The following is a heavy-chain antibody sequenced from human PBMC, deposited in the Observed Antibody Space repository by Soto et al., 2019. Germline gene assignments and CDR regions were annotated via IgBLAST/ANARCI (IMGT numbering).Heavy chain of an antibody. CDR3: ARVGGQQLERAPYYYYYMDV. V-gene: IGHV3-74*01. D-gene: IGHD6-13*01. J-gene: IGHJ6*03. Sequence: GGSLRLSCAASGFTFSSYWMHWVRQAPGKGLVWVSRINSDGSSTSYADSVKGRFTISRDNAKNTLYLQMNSLRAEDTAVYYCARVGGQQLERAPYYYYYMDVWGKGTTVTISS. CDR2: INSDGSST. CDR1: GFTFSSYW.